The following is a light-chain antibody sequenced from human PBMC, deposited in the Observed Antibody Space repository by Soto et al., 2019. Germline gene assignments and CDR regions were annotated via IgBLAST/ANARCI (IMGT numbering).Light chain of an antibody. CDR1: QSVSSSY. J-gene: IGKJ2*01. CDR3: QQHGSSSYT. Sequence: EIVLTQSPGTLSLSPGERATLSCRASQSVSSSYLAWYQQKPGQAPRLLIYSASSRATGIPDRFSGSGSGTDFTLTISRLEPEDFAVYYCQQHGSSSYTFGQGTKLEIK. CDR2: SAS. V-gene: IGKV3-20*01.